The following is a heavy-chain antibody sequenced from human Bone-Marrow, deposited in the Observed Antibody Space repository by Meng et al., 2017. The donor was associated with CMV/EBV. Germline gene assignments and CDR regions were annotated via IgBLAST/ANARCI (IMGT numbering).Heavy chain of an antibody. Sequence: GESLKISCATSGFNFSDHGMHWVRQAPGKGLEWVAFIGSDESDRYYGGSVQGRFTVSRDNSKNTLYMQMSGLRAEDTAVYYCAKGWLPFLKWSQYYLDYWGQGALVTV. J-gene: IGHJ4*02. V-gene: IGHV3-30*02. CDR2: IGSDESDR. CDR1: GFNFSDHG. D-gene: IGHD3-3*01. CDR3: AKGWLPFLKWSQYYLDY.